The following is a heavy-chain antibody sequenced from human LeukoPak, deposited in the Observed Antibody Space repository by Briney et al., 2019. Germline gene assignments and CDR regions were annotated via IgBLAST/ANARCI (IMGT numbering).Heavy chain of an antibody. CDR2: INSANDT. CDR1: GFNVISRY. D-gene: IGHD6-13*01. Sequence: GGSLRLSCAVSGFNVISRYMSWVRQAPGKGLEWVSVINSANDTFYTDSVKGRFTVSRDNAKNSLYLQMDSLRAEDTAVYYCARSDLGAAADPTRFDPWGQGTLVTVSS. J-gene: IGHJ5*02. CDR3: ARSDLGAAADPTRFDP. V-gene: IGHV3-53*01.